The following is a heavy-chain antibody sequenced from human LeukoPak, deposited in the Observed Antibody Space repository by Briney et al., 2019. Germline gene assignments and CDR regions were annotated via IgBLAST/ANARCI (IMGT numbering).Heavy chain of an antibody. D-gene: IGHD4-17*01. V-gene: IGHV3-74*01. Sequence: GGSLRLSCAASGFTFSNYAMSWVRQAPGKGLVWVSRLNSDGTTTNYADSVKGRFTISRDKAKKTLYLQMNSLRAEDTAVYYCARDGHGAYPIDYWGQGALVTVSS. CDR2: LNSDGTTT. CDR3: ARDGHGAYPIDY. CDR1: GFTFSNYA. J-gene: IGHJ4*02.